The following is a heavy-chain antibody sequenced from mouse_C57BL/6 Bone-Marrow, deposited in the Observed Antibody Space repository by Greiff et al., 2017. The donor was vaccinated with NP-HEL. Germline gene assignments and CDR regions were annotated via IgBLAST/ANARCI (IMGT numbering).Heavy chain of an antibody. CDR1: GYSITSGYY. CDR3: ARILEYYAMDY. CDR2: ISYDGSN. D-gene: IGHD1-1*01. V-gene: IGHV3-6*01. Sequence: EVKLMESGPGLVKPSQSLSLTCSVTGYSITSGYYWNWIRQFPGNKLEWMGYISYDGSNNYNPSLKNRISITRDTSKNQFFLKLNSVTTEDTATYYCARILEYYAMDYWGQGTSVTVSS. J-gene: IGHJ4*01.